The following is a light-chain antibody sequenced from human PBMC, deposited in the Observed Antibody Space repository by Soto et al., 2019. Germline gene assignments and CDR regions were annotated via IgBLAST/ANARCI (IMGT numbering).Light chain of an antibody. Sequence: SVLTQPASLSGSPGQSITISCTGTSSDVGGYNYVSWYQQHPGKAPKLMIYEVSNRPSGVSNRFSGSKSGNTASLTISGLQAEDEADYYCRSYTSSSTYVFGTGTKVTGL. V-gene: IGLV2-14*01. CDR2: EVS. CDR1: SSDVGGYNY. CDR3: RSYTSSSTYV. J-gene: IGLJ1*01.